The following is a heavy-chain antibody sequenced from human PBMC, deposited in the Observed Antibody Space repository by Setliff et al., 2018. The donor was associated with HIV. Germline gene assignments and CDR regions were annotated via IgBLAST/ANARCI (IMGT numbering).Heavy chain of an antibody. V-gene: IGHV3-30*02. CDR2: IRYDGSNK. CDR3: AKDFLPSLLVDTSHFDY. Sequence: GGSLRLSCAASGFTFSSYGMHWVRQAPGKGLEGVAFIRYDGSNKYYADSVKGRFTISRDNSKNTLYLQMNILRAEDTAVYYCAKDFLPSLLVDTSHFDYWGQGTLVTVSS. J-gene: IGHJ4*02. CDR1: GFTFSSYG. D-gene: IGHD5-18*01.